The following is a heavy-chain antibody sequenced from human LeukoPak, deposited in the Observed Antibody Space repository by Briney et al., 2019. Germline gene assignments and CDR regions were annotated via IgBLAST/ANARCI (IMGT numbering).Heavy chain of an antibody. CDR2: IHHRGST. CDR1: GDSVSTNYW. CDR3: ARHYGP. V-gene: IGHV4-4*02. D-gene: IGHD3-16*01. J-gene: IGHJ4*02. Sequence: KSSGTLSLTCAVSGDSVSTNYWWTWVRQSPGKGLEWIGEIHHRGSTNYNPSLKSRVTISVDTSKNQFSLKLNSVTATDTAVYYCARHYGPWGQGTLVTVSS.